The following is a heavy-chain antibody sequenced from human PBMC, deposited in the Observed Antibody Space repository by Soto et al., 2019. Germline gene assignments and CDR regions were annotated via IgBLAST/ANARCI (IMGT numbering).Heavy chain of an antibody. D-gene: IGHD2-2*01. CDR3: ARSQGSSTSLEIYYYYYYGMDV. V-gene: IGHV1-69*01. Sequence: QVQLVQSGAEVKKPGSSVKVSCKASGGTFSSYAISWVRQAPGQGLEWMGGIIPIPGTANYAQKFQGRVTSTADESTSTAYMELSSLRSEDTAVYYCARSQGSSTSLEIYYYYYYGMDVWGQGTKVNVSS. J-gene: IGHJ6*02. CDR2: IIPIPGTA. CDR1: GGTFSSYA.